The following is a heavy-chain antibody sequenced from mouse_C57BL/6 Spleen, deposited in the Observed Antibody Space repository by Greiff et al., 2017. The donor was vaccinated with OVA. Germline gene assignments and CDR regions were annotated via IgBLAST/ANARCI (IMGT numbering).Heavy chain of an antibody. CDR1: GFTFTDYY. V-gene: IGHV7-3*01. Sequence: EVQLVESGGGLVQPGGSLSLSCAASGFTFTDYYMSWVRQPPGKALEWLGFIRNKANGYTTEYSASVKGRFTISRDNSQSILYLQMNALRAEDSATYYCARYLKTGRGYFDYWGQGTTLTVSS. CDR3: ARYLKTGRGYFDY. CDR2: IRNKANGYTT. D-gene: IGHD4-1*01. J-gene: IGHJ2*01.